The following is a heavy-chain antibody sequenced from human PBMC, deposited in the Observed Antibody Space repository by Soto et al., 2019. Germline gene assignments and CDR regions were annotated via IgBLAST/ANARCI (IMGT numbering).Heavy chain of an antibody. Sequence: GGSLRLSCAASGFTLGNYWMHWVRQAPGKGLVWVSRINDYGTTINYAESVEGRFIISRDDAKSEVYLQMNNLRAEDSAVYYCARGGLEPFDYWGQGALVTVSS. D-gene: IGHD1-1*01. CDR2: INDYGTTI. J-gene: IGHJ4*02. CDR3: ARGGLEPFDY. CDR1: GFTLGNYW. V-gene: IGHV3-74*01.